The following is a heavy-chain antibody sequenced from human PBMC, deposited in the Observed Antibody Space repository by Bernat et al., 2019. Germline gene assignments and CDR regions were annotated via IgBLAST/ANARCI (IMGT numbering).Heavy chain of an antibody. CDR2: IKSKTDGGTT. D-gene: IGHD2-15*01. V-gene: IGHV3-15*01. CDR1: GFTFSNAW. J-gene: IGHJ3*01. Sequence: EVQLVESGGGLVKPGGSLRLSCAASGFTFSNAWMSWVRQAPGKGLEWVGRIKSKTDGGTTDYAAPVKGRFTISRDDSKNTLSLQMNSLKTEDTAVYYCTTVGGYCSGGSCYSRVWGQGTMVTVSS. CDR3: TTVGGYCSGGSCYSRV.